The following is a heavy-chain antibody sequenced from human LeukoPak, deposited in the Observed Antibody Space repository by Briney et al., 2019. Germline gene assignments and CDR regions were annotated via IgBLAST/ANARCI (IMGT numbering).Heavy chain of an antibody. J-gene: IGHJ4*02. CDR1: GGSISSYY. CDR2: IYYSGST. D-gene: IGHD4/OR15-4a*01. Sequence: SETLSLTCTVSGGSISSYYWSWIRQPPGKGLEWIGYIYYSGSTNYNPPPKSRVTISVDTSKNQFSLKLSSVTAADTAVYYCARRNYGVYFDYWGQGTLVTVSS. V-gene: IGHV4-59*01. CDR3: ARRNYGVYFDY.